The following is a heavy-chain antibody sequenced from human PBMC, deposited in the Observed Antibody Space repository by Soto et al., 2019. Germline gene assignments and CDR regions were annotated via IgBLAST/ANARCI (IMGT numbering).Heavy chain of an antibody. Sequence: EVQLVESGGGLVQPGRSLRLSCAASGFTFDDYAMHWVRQAPGKGLEWVSGISGNSGSIGYAGSVKGRFTISRDNAKNALYLQMNSLSAEDTALYYCAKAGFWSGYYSLVDYWGQGTLVTVSS. CDR3: AKAGFWSGYYSLVDY. CDR2: ISGNSGSI. J-gene: IGHJ4*02. D-gene: IGHD3-3*01. CDR1: GFTFDDYA. V-gene: IGHV3-9*01.